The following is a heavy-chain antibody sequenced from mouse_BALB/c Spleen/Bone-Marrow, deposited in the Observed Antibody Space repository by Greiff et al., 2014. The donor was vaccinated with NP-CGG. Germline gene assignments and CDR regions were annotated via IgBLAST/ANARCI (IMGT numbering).Heavy chain of an antibody. V-gene: IGHV1-74*04. CDR1: GYSFTSYW. J-gene: IGHJ2*02. CDR3: ASRGSTMIPDY. Sequence: SGAELVRPGASVKLSCKASGYSFTSYWMNWVKQRPGQGLEWIGMIHPSDSETRLNQKFKDKATLAVDKSSSTSYMQLSSPTSEDSAFYYCASRGSTMIPDYWGQGTSLTVSS. D-gene: IGHD2-4*01. CDR2: IHPSDSET.